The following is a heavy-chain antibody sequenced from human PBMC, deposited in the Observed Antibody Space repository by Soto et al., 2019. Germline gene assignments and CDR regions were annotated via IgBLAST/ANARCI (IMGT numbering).Heavy chain of an antibody. CDR3: ARDLTDVGYYYYGMDV. D-gene: IGHD3-9*01. Sequence: PGGSLRLSCAASGFTFSSYGMHWVRQAPGKGLEWVAVIWYDGSNKYYADSVKGRFTISRDNSKNTLYLQMNSLRAEDTAVYYCARDLTDVGYYYYGMDVWGQGTTVTVSS. V-gene: IGHV3-33*01. CDR2: IWYDGSNK. CDR1: GFTFSSYG. J-gene: IGHJ6*02.